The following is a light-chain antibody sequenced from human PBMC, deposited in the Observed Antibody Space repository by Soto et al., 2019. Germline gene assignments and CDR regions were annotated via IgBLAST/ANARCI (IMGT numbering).Light chain of an antibody. Sequence: DIQMTQSPSSVSASVGDRVTITCRASQDIRSWLAWYQQRPGKAPQLLIYSASTLRSGVPSRFSGSGSGTDFTLTISSLQPEDFASYYCQQANSFPGLTFGGGTKVEMK. V-gene: IGKV1-12*01. CDR1: QDIRSW. CDR3: QQANSFPGLT. CDR2: SAS. J-gene: IGKJ4*01.